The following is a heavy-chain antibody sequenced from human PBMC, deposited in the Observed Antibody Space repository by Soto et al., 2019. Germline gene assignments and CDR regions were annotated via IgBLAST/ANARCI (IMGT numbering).Heavy chain of an antibody. D-gene: IGHD3-10*01. J-gene: IGHJ5*02. CDR3: AGYKYGHNT. V-gene: IGHV1-8*01. Sequence: QVQLVQSGAEVKKPGVSVKVSCKASGDSLTNYDINWVRQATGQGLEWMGWMNPSSGNTGSAQKFQGRVTMTRNTSISTAYMELTSLRSQDTAVYYCAGYKYGHNTWGQVTLVTVS. CDR1: GDSLTNYD. CDR2: MNPSSGNT.